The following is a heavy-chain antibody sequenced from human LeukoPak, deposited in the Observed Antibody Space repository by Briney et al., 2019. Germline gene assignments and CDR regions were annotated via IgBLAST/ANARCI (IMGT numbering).Heavy chain of an antibody. CDR2: ISAYNGNT. V-gene: IGHV1-18*01. J-gene: IGHJ6*02. CDR3: ARGGAYSSSWYRPYYYYGMDV. CDR1: GYTFTSYG. Sequence: ASVKVSCKASGYTFTSYGISWVRQAPGQGLEWMGWISAYNGNTNYAQKLQGRVTMTTDTSTSTAYMELRSLRSEDTAVYYCARGGAYSSSWYRPYYYYGMDVWGQGTTVTVSS. D-gene: IGHD6-13*01.